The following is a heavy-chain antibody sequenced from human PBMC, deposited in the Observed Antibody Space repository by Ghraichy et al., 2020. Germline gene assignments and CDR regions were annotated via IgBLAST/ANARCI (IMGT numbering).Heavy chain of an antibody. CDR3: AREAPYCSSTTCIDY. J-gene: IGHJ4*02. Sequence: GGSLRLSCSASGFTFSNIWIHWVRQSPGKGLVWVSRIYGDGTDTTYADSVKGRFTISGDSAKNTLYLQMNSLRAEDTAVYYCAREAPYCSSTTCIDYWGQGTLVTVSS. CDR1: GFTFSNIW. D-gene: IGHD2-2*01. CDR2: IYGDGTDT. V-gene: IGHV3-74*01.